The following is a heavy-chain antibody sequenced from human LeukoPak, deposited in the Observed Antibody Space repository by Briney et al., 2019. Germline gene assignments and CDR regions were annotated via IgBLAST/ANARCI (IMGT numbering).Heavy chain of an antibody. CDR2: ISGSGGST. CDR3: AKEGKYYYDSSGYRPY. D-gene: IGHD3-22*01. CDR1: GFTFRSYG. Sequence: PGRSLRLSCGASGFTFRSYGMHWVRQAPGKGLEWVSAISGSGGSTYYADSVKGRFTISRDNSKNTLYLQMNSLRAEDTAVYYCAKEGKYYYDSSGYRPYWGQGTLVTVSS. V-gene: IGHV3-23*01. J-gene: IGHJ4*02.